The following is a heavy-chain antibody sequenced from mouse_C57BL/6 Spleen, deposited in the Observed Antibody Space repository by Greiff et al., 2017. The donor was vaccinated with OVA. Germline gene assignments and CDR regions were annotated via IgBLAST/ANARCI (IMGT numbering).Heavy chain of an antibody. CDR3: AREEYYGSSYWCAY. CDR1: GYTFTSYW. J-gene: IGHJ3*01. D-gene: IGHD1-1*01. V-gene: IGHV1-72*01. CDR2: IDPNSGGT. Sequence: QVQLQQPGAELVKPGASVKLSCKASGYTFTSYWMHWVKQRPGRGLEWIGRIDPNSGGTKYNEKFKSKATLTVDKPSSTAYMQLSSLTSEDSAVYYSAREEYYGSSYWCAYWGQGTLVTVSA.